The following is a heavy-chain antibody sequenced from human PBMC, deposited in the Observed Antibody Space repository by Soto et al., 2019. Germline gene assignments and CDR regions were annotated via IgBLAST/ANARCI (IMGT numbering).Heavy chain of an antibody. CDR2: IYYSGST. J-gene: IGHJ5*02. D-gene: IGHD3-16*01. CDR3: ARVRLGSKDSTINWFDP. V-gene: IGHV4-39*07. CDR1: GGSISSSSYY. Sequence: KPSETLSLTCTVSGGSISSSSYYWGWIRQPPGKGLEWIGNIYYSGSTYYNPSLKSRVTISVDTSKNQFSLKLSSVTAADTAVYYCARVRLGSKDSTINWFDPWGQGTLVTVSS.